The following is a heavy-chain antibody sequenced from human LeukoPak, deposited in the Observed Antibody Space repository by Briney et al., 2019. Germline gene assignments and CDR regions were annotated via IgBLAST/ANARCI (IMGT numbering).Heavy chain of an antibody. J-gene: IGHJ5*02. Sequence: ASVKVSCKASGYTFTSYGISWVRQAPGQGLEWMGWISAYNGNTNYAQKLQGRVTMTTDTSTSTAYMELRSLRSDDTAVYYCARGTCSSTSCYRYWFDPWGQGTLVTVSS. CDR2: ISAYNGNT. CDR1: GYTFTSYG. CDR3: ARGTCSSTSCYRYWFDP. V-gene: IGHV1-18*01. D-gene: IGHD2-2*01.